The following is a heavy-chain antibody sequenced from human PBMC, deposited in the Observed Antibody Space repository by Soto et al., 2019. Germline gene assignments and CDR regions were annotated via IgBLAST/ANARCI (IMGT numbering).Heavy chain of an antibody. CDR1: GGTFNTYT. Sequence: QVQVVQSGAEVKKPESSVKVSCKPSGGTFNTYTVNWVRLAPGHGLEWMGRFIPILDMANYAQKFQDRVTLTADRYTFTAYMELNSLTSDDTAGYYCAITYCRDNSCPRDFDFWGPGTRVTVSS. D-gene: IGHD2-21*01. V-gene: IGHV1-69*02. CDR2: FIPILDMA. CDR3: AITYCRDNSCPRDFDF. J-gene: IGHJ4*02.